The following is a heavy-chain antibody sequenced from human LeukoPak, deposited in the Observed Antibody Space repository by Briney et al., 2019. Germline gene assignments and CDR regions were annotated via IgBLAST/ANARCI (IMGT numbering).Heavy chain of an antibody. Sequence: PSETLSLTCTVSGGSISSYYWSWIRQPPGKGLEWIGYIYYSGSTNYNPSLKSRVTISVDTSKNQFSLKLSSATAADTAVYYCARGKVTTSAFDIWGQGTMVTVSS. CDR3: ARGKVTTSAFDI. CDR2: IYYSGST. CDR1: GGSISSYY. V-gene: IGHV4-59*01. D-gene: IGHD4-17*01. J-gene: IGHJ3*02.